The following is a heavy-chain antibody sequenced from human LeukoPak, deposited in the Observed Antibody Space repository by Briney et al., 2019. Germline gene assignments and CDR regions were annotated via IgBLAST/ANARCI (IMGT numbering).Heavy chain of an antibody. J-gene: IGHJ4*02. CDR3: TRRDSSVYYFDY. D-gene: IGHD6-19*01. CDR2: IRSKANTYAT. Sequence: PGGSLRLSCAASGXTFSGSAMHWVRQASGKGLEWLARIRSKANTYATAYAASVKGRFTISRDDSNNTAYLQMNSLKTEDTAVYYCTRRDSSVYYFDYWGQGTLVTVSS. V-gene: IGHV3-73*01. CDR1: GXTFSGSA.